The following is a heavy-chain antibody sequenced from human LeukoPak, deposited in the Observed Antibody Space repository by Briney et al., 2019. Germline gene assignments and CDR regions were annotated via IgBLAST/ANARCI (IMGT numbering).Heavy chain of an antibody. CDR3: ARGWYSSGSSYYFGMDV. D-gene: IGHD6-19*01. CDR2: IIPILGIA. V-gene: IGHV1-69*04. Sequence: SVKVSCKASGGTFSSYAISWVRQAPGQGLEWMGRIIPILGIANYAQKFQGRVTITADKSTSTAYMELSSLRSEDTAVYYCARGWYSSGSSYYFGMDVWGQGTTVTVSS. J-gene: IGHJ6*02. CDR1: GGTFSSYA.